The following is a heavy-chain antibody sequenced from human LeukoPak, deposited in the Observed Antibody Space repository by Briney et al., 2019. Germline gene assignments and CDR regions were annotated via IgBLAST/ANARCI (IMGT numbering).Heavy chain of an antibody. D-gene: IGHD1-26*01. V-gene: IGHV4-39*01. CDR1: GGSISSRSYY. J-gene: IGHJ4*02. Sequence: PPETLSLTCTVSGGSISSRSYYWGWIRQSPGKGLEWIGSVYYSGSTYYNPSLKSRVIISVDTSKNQFSLKLSSVTAADTAVYYCARYSGSPLVYFDYWGQGSLVTVSS. CDR3: ARYSGSPLVYFDY. CDR2: VYYSGST.